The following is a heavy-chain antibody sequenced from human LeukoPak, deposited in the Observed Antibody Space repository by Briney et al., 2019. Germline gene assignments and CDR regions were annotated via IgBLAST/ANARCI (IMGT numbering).Heavy chain of an antibody. D-gene: IGHD3-3*01. CDR3: ARENYDFWSGYSYAFDI. J-gene: IGHJ3*02. CDR2: INSGGSSI. Sequence: GGSVRLSCAASGFIPSSYWEHWLRQAPGKGLVWVSRINSGGSSISYADSVKGRFTISRDNAKNTLYLQMNSLRAEDTAVYYCARENYDFWSGYSYAFDIWGQGTMVTVSS. V-gene: IGHV3-74*01. CDR1: GFIPSSYW.